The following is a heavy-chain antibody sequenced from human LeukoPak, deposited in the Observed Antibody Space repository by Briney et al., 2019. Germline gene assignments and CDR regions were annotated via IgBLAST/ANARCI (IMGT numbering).Heavy chain of an antibody. Sequence: PGGSLRLSCAASGFTFSRYNMNWVRQAPGKGLEWVSTISAGGGSTYYADSAKGRFTISRDNSKNTLYLQMNSLRAEDTAVYYCAKVDYGDYGAFDIWGQGTMVTVSS. V-gene: IGHV3-23*01. CDR1: GFTFSRYN. D-gene: IGHD4-17*01. J-gene: IGHJ3*02. CDR3: AKVDYGDYGAFDI. CDR2: ISAGGGST.